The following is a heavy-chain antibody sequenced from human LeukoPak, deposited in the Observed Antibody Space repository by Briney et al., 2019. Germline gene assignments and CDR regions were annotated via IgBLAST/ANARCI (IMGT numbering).Heavy chain of an antibody. V-gene: IGHV4-30-4*01. Sequence: PSETLSLTCTVSGGSISSGDYYWSWIRQPLGKGLEWIGYIYYSGSTYYNPSLKSRVTISVDTSKNQFSLKLSSVTAADTAVYYCARELYTAMAFDYWGQGTLVTVSS. J-gene: IGHJ4*02. CDR3: ARELYTAMAFDY. D-gene: IGHD5-18*01. CDR2: IYYSGST. CDR1: GGSISSGDYY.